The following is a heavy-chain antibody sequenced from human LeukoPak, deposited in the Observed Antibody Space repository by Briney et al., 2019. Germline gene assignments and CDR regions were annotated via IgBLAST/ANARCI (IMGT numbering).Heavy chain of an antibody. D-gene: IGHD2-2*03. J-gene: IGHJ6*03. CDR1: GFTFSSYW. V-gene: IGHV3-7*01. CDR2: IKQDGSEK. Sequence: GGSLRLSCAASGFTFSSYWMSWVRQAPGKGLEWVANIKQDGSEKYYVDSVKGRFTISRDNAKNSLYLQMNSLRAEDTAVYHCARDGYCSSTSCSHLLDYYYMDVWGKGTTVTVSS. CDR3: ARDGYCSSTSCSHLLDYYYMDV.